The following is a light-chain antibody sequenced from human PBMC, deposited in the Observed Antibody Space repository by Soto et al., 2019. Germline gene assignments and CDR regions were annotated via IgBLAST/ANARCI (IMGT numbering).Light chain of an antibody. CDR1: QSVSSNF. J-gene: IGKJ1*01. Sequence: PGERATLSCRASQSVSSNFLAWYQQRPGQAPRLLIYGAANRVTGIPDRFSGSGSGTDFTLTLSRLEPEDFAVYYCQQYGDSPPWTFGQGTKVDIK. CDR2: GAA. V-gene: IGKV3-20*01. CDR3: QQYGDSPPWT.